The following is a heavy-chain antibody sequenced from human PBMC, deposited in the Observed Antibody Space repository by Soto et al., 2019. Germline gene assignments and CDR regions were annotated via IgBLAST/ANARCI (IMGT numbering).Heavy chain of an antibody. J-gene: IGHJ6*02. CDR2: ISANNGNI. D-gene: IGHD1-26*01. Sequence: QVQLVQSGAEVKKPGASVKVSCKASGYTFTSYTFSWVRQAPGQGLEWMGWISANNGNIRYAQKLQGSVTMTTDTSTITSYVEVWSLRSVDTAVYYCARQYGINNYYGMDVWGQGTTVTVFS. V-gene: IGHV1-18*04. CDR3: ARQYGINNYYGMDV. CDR1: GYTFTSYT.